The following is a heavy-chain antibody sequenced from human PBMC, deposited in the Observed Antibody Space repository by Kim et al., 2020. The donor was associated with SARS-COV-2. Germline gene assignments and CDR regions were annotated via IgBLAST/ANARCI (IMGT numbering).Heavy chain of an antibody. J-gene: IGHJ4*02. Sequence: QKFRGRVTMTRDTSTSTVYMELSSLRSEDTAVYYCARGERYYDSSAPKDYWGQGTLVTVSS. V-gene: IGHV1-46*01. CDR3: ARGERYYDSSAPKDY. D-gene: IGHD3-22*01.